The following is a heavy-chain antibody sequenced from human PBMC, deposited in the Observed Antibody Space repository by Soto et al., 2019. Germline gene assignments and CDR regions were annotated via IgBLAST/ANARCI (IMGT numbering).Heavy chain of an antibody. D-gene: IGHD3-22*01. CDR2: ISAYNGNT. Sequence: QVQLVQSGAEVKKPGASVKVSCKASGYTFTSYGISWVRQAPGQGLEWMGWISAYNGNTNYAQKLQGRVTMTTDTSTTTDYMELRSLRSDDTAVYHCAIDLVVVITTDYFDYWGQGTLVTVSS. J-gene: IGHJ4*02. CDR1: GYTFTSYG. V-gene: IGHV1-18*01. CDR3: AIDLVVVITTDYFDY.